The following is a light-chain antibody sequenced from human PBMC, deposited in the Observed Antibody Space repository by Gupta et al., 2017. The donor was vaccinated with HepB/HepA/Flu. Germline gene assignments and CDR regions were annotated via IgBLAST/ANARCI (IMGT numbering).Light chain of an antibody. J-gene: IGLJ2*01. V-gene: IGLV1-44*01. CDR2: SDN. CDR3: ASWDDSSNEL. CDR1: SSSIGSHT. Sequence: QSVLPQPPSVSGTPGQRVLLSCSGSSSSIGSHTVNCDKQPPGTAHILLIYSDNRRPSGVPERFSGSKAGTAASLAISGLKEEEEAEFYCASWDDSSNELLGGGTKRTVL.